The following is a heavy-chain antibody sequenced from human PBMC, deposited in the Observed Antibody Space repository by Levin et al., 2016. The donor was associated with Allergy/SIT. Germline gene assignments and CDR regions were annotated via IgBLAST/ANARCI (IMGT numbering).Heavy chain of an antibody. V-gene: IGHV1-68*01. D-gene: IGHD6-19*01. J-gene: IGHJ1*01. CDR3: AAHRAGTLRRDFQH. CDR2: ITLYNGNT. Sequence: WVRQAPGQGLERMRWITLYNGNTNYAKKFQGRVTITRDMSLRTACIELSSLRAEDTAVYYCAAHRAGTLRRDFQHWGQGTLVTVSS.